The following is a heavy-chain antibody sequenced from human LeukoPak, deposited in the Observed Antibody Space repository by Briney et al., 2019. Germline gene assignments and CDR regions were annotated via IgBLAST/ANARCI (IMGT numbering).Heavy chain of an antibody. J-gene: IGHJ4*02. CDR1: GYTFTSYG. CDR2: ISAYNGNT. V-gene: IGHV1-18*01. Sequence: ASVKVSCKASGYTFTSYGISWVRQAPGQGLEWMGWISAYNGNTNYAQKLQGRVTMTTDTSTSTAYMELRSLRSDDTAVYYCASWKYSSGWYSWEYYFDYWGQGTLVTVSS. CDR3: ASWKYSSGWYSWEYYFDY. D-gene: IGHD6-19*01.